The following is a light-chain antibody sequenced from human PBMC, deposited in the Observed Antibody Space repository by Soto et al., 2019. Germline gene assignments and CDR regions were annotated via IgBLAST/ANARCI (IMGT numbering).Light chain of an antibody. Sequence: ESVLTQSPGTLSLSPGERATLSCRASESVSRSFLAWYQQKPGRAPRLLIYGASSRATGIPDRFSGSGSGTDFTLTISRLEPEDFAMYYCQQYGNSPRTFGQGTKV. J-gene: IGKJ1*01. CDR3: QQYGNSPRT. CDR2: GAS. CDR1: ESVSRSF. V-gene: IGKV3-20*01.